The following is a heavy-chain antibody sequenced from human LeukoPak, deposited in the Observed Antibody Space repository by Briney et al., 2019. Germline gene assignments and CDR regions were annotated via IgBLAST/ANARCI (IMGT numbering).Heavy chain of an antibody. J-gene: IGHJ5*02. CDR2: INHSGST. Sequence: PSETLSLTCAVYGRSFSGYYWSWIRQPPGKGLEWIGEINHSGSTNYNPSLKSRVTISVDTSKNQFSLKLSSVTAADTAVYYCARGVLFPFGVVIIAANWFDPWGQGTLVTVSS. D-gene: IGHD3-3*01. V-gene: IGHV4-34*01. CDR1: GRSFSGYY. CDR3: ARGVLFPFGVVIIAANWFDP.